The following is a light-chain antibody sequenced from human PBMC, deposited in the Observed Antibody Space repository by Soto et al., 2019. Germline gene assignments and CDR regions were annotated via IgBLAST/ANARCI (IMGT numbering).Light chain of an antibody. Sequence: EIVMTQSPATLSVPPPPRATLSCRASQSVSSYLAWYQQKPGQAPRLLIYSASTRATGIPARFSGSGSGTEFILTISSLQSEDFAVYYCQQYSKWPLTFGGGTKVEIK. V-gene: IGKV3-15*01. CDR3: QQYSKWPLT. J-gene: IGKJ4*01. CDR2: SAS. CDR1: QSVSSY.